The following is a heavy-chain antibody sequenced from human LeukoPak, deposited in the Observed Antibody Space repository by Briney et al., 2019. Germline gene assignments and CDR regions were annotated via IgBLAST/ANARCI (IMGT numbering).Heavy chain of an antibody. J-gene: IGHJ4*02. V-gene: IGHV4-34*12. CDR2: IIHSGST. D-gene: IGHD6-13*01. Sequence: SETLCLTCVLHGGSFSGYYWSWIRQPPGKGLEWLGEIIHSGSTNYNSPLKSRVTISVDTSKNQFSLKLSSVTAADTAVYYCASARVHLGIAAAGIIDYWGQGTLVTVSS. CDR1: GGSFSGYY. CDR3: ASARVHLGIAAAGIIDY.